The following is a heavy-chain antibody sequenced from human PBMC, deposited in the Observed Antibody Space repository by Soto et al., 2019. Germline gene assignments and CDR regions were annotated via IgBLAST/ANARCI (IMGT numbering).Heavy chain of an antibody. J-gene: IGHJ5*02. CDR2: ISYDGSNK. Sequence: QVQLVESGGGVVQPGRSLRLSCAASGFTFSSYGMHWVRQAPGKGLEWVAVISYDGSNKYYADSVKGRFTISRDNSKNTLYLQMISLRAEDTAVYYCASLPRYYYDSSGSARGWFDPWGEGTLVTVSS. CDR3: ASLPRYYYDSSGSARGWFDP. D-gene: IGHD3-22*01. V-gene: IGHV3-30*03. CDR1: GFTFSSYG.